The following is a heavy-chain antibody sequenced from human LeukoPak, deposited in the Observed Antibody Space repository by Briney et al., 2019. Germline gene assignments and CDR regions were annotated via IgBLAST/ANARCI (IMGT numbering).Heavy chain of an antibody. D-gene: IGHD4-23*01. CDR3: ARPFDYGGNSDAFDI. Sequence: GGSLRLSCVASGFSFSIYGMHWVRQAPGKGLEWMTFIRHDGTNKFYADSVKGRFTVSRDNSKNTLYLQMNSPGAEDTAMYFCARPFDYGGNSDAFDIWGRGTLVTVSA. V-gene: IGHV3-30*02. CDR2: IRHDGTNK. J-gene: IGHJ3*02. CDR1: GFSFSIYG.